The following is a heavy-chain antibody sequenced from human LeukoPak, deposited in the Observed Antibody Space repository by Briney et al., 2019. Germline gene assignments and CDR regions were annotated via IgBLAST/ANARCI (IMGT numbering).Heavy chain of an antibody. D-gene: IGHD2-2*01. CDR3: ARGGVVVVPAEGHNWFDP. CDR2: IIPIFGTA. Sequence: EASVKVSCKASGGTFSSYAISWVRQAPGQGLEWMGGIIPIFGTANYAQKFQGRVTITTDESTSTAYMELSSLRSEDTAVYYCARGGVVVVPAEGHNWFDPWGQGTLVTVSS. V-gene: IGHV1-69*05. CDR1: GGTFSSYA. J-gene: IGHJ5*02.